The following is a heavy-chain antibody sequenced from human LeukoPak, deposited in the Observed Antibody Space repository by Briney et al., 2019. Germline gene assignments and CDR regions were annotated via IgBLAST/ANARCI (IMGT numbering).Heavy chain of an antibody. Sequence: PGGSLRLSCAASGFTFSGYEMNWVRQAPGKGLEWVAVISYDGSNKYYADSVKGRFTISRDNSKNTLYLQMNSLRAEDTAVYYCARDRYPYPGIAAAGTCMDVWGKGTTVTVSS. CDR3: ARDRYPYPGIAAAGTCMDV. V-gene: IGHV3-30*04. D-gene: IGHD6-13*01. J-gene: IGHJ6*04. CDR2: ISYDGSNK. CDR1: GFTFSGYE.